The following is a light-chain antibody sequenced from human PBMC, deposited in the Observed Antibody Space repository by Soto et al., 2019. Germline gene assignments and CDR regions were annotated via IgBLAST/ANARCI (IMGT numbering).Light chain of an antibody. Sequence: EIVMTQSPATLSVSPGERATLSCRASQSVSSDLAWYHQKPGQAPRLLIYGASTRATGIPARFSGSGSGTEFTLTINSLQSEDFAVYYCQQRSNWPPFGPGTKVDIK. CDR1: QSVSSD. CDR2: GAS. CDR3: QQRSNWPP. V-gene: IGKV3-15*01. J-gene: IGKJ3*01.